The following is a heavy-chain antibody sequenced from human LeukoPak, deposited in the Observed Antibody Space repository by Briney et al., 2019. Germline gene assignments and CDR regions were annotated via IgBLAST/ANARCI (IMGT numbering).Heavy chain of an antibody. CDR3: VKDFAFGPPSYYDSSGPYFDY. D-gene: IGHD3-22*01. CDR1: GFTFSSYW. J-gene: IGHJ4*02. CDR2: IKQDGSEK. V-gene: IGHV3-7*03. Sequence: GGSLRLSCAASGFTFSSYWMSWVRQAPGKGLEWVANIKQDGSEKYYVDSVKGRFTTSRDNAKNSLYLQMNSLRAEDTAVYYCVKDFAFGPPSYYDSSGPYFDYWGQGTLVTVSS.